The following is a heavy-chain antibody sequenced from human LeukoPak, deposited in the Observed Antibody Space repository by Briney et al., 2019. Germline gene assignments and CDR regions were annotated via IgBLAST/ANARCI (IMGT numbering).Heavy chain of an antibody. D-gene: IGHD4-17*01. CDR2: ISSNRGST. CDR1: GFTFSSYA. J-gene: IGHJ4*02. CDR3: VKDTHYGDYLLVN. Sequence: GGSLRLSCSASGFTFSSYAMHWVRQAPGKGLEYVSAISSNRGSTYYADSVKGRFTISRDNSKNTLYLQMSSLRAEDTAVYYCVKDTHYGDYLLVNWGQGTLVTVSS. V-gene: IGHV3-64D*06.